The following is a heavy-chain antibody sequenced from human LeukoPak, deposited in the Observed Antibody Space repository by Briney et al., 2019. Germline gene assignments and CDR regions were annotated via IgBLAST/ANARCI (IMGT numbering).Heavy chain of an antibody. CDR1: GYSISSGYY. CDR2: IYHSGST. CDR3: ARDLGYFDY. V-gene: IGHV4-38-2*02. Sequence: SETLSLTCTVSGYSISSGYYWGWIRQPPGKGLEWIGSIYHSGSTYYNPSLKSRVTISVDTSKNQFSLKLSSVTAADTAVYYCARDLGYFDYWGQGTLVTVSS. J-gene: IGHJ4*02.